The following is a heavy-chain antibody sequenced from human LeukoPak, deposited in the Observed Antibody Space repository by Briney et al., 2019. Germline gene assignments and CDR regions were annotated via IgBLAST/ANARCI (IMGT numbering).Heavy chain of an antibody. V-gene: IGHV3-48*03. CDR1: GFTFSSYE. CDR3: VRGGLRDAFDI. Sequence: PGGSLRLSCAASGFTFSSYEMNWVRQAPGKGLEWVSYISSSGSTIYYADSVKGRFAISRDNAKNSLFLQMNSLSAEGTALYYCVRGGLRDAFDIWGQGTMVTVSS. CDR2: ISSSGSTI. D-gene: IGHD3-16*01. J-gene: IGHJ3*02.